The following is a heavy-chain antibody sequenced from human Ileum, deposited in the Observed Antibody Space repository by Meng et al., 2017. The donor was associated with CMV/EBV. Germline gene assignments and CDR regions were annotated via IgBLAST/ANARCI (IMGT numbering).Heavy chain of an antibody. CDR1: GYTFTGYY. D-gene: IGHD6-19*01. CDR2: INPNSGGT. CDR3: ANLQTLIAVAGNGMDV. J-gene: IGHJ6*02. V-gene: IGHV1-2*02. Sequence: ASVKVSCKASGYTFTGYYMHWLRQAPGQGLEWTGWINPNSGGTNYAQKFQGRVTMTRDTSISTAYMELSRLRSDDTAVYYCANLQTLIAVAGNGMDVWGQGTTVTVSS.